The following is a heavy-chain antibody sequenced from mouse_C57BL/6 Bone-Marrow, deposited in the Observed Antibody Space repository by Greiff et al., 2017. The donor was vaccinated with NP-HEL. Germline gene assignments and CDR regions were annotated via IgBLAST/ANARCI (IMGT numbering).Heavy chain of an antibody. D-gene: IGHD2-14*01. J-gene: IGHJ3*01. CDR3: ARRTRGFAY. Sequence: EVHLVESGGDLVKPGGSLKLSCAASGFTFSSYGMSWVRQTPDKRLEWVATISSGGSNTYYPDSVKGRFTISRDKAKNTVYLQMSSLTSEDTAMYYCARRTRGFAYCGQGTLVTVSA. CDR2: ISSGGSNT. CDR1: GFTFSSYG. V-gene: IGHV5-6*01.